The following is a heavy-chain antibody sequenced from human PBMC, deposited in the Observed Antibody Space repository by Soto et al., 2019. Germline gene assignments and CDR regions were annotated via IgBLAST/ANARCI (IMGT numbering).Heavy chain of an antibody. V-gene: IGHV3-23*01. Sequence: EVQLLESGGGLVQPGGSLRLFCAASGFTFRSYAMSWVRQAPGRGLEWVSTFGGRDFNTYYADSVKGRFTVSRDNDNSALFLQMSGLRAEDTAVYYCANGPDPGAFDIWGQGTLVTVSS. CDR2: FGGRDFNT. CDR1: GFTFRSYA. D-gene: IGHD3-10*01. CDR3: ANGPDPGAFDI. J-gene: IGHJ3*02.